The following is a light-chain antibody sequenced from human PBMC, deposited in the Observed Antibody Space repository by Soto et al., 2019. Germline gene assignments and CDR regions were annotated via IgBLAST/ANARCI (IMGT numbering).Light chain of an antibody. CDR3: QQYYHTPFT. J-gene: IGKJ3*01. CDR1: QSVLYSSNNKNY. Sequence: DIVMTQSPDSLAVSLGARATISCTSSQSVLYSSNNKNYLTWYQLKPGQPPKLLISWASSRESGVPDRFSGSWSGTSFTLTISRLQAEDVAVYFCQQYYHTPFTFGPGTKVHVK. CDR2: WAS. V-gene: IGKV4-1*01.